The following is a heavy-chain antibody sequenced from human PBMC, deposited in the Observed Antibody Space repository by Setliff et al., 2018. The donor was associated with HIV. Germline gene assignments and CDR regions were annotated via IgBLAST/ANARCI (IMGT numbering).Heavy chain of an antibody. V-gene: IGHV4-61*09. J-gene: IGHJ4*02. CDR1: GGSISSGSYY. Sequence: SETLSLTCTVSGGSISSGSYYWSWIRQPAGKGLEWIVHIYTSGSTNYNPSLKSRVTISVDTSKNQFSLKLSSVTAADTAVYYCARGIVGATSIDYWGQGTLVTVSS. CDR3: ARGIVGATSIDY. D-gene: IGHD1-26*01. CDR2: IYTSGST.